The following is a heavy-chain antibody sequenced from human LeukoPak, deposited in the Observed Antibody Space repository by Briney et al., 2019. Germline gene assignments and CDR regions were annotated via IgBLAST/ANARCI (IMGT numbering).Heavy chain of an antibody. J-gene: IGHJ6*03. CDR2: ISYSVST. CDR1: GGSLSPYY. D-gene: IGHD1-26*01. Sequence: SETLSLTCTVSGGSLSPYYWSWIRQSPGKGLEWIGYISYSVSTNSHPSLKSRVTISVDMSKPQFYLELSSVTAADTAVYYCARARYREINYAYAGGFYYMDVWGKGTTVTVSS. V-gene: IGHV4-59*01. CDR3: ARARYREINYAYAGGFYYMDV.